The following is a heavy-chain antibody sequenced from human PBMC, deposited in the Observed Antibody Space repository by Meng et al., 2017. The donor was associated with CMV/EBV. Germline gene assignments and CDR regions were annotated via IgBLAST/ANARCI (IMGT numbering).Heavy chain of an antibody. CDR3: ARDLIVVVPAAEAWYYYGMDV. J-gene: IGHJ6*02. V-gene: IGHV3-48*03. D-gene: IGHD2-2*01. CDR1: GFTFDDYE. Sequence: GESLKISCAASGFTFDDYEMNWVRQAPGKGLEWVSYISSSGSTIYYADSVKGRFTISRDNAKNSLYLQMNSLRAEDTAVYYCARDLIVVVPAAEAWYYYGMDVWGQGTTVTVSS. CDR2: ISSSGSTI.